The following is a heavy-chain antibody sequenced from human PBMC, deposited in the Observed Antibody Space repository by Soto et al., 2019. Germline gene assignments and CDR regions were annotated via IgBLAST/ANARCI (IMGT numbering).Heavy chain of an antibody. CDR1: GGTFSSYG. CDR3: AGFLRFFLARMDV. V-gene: IGHV1-69*13. J-gene: IGHJ6*02. Sequence: SVKVSCKASGGTFSSYGINWVRQAPGQGLEWMGGIIPISGAANYAQKFQGRVTITADESTSTVYMELSTLRSDDTAVYYCAGFLRFFLARMDVWGQGTTVTVYS. D-gene: IGHD3-3*01. CDR2: IIPISGAA.